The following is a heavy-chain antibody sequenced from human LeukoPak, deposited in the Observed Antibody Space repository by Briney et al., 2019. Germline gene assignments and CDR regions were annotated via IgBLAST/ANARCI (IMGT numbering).Heavy chain of an antibody. Sequence: SETLSLTCAVYGGSFSGYYWSWIRQPPGKGLEWIGEINHSGSTNYNPSLKSRVTISADTSKNQFSLKLSSVTAADTAVYYCARTDSGATIYYFDYWGQGTLVTVSS. D-gene: IGHD5-12*01. CDR2: INHSGST. CDR1: GGSFSGYY. CDR3: ARTDSGATIYYFDY. J-gene: IGHJ4*02. V-gene: IGHV4-34*01.